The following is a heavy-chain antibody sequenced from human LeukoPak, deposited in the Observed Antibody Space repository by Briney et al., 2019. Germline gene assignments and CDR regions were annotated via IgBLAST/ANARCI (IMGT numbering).Heavy chain of an antibody. CDR2: ISSSSSYI. CDR3: AKNYYYDSSGALDY. V-gene: IGHV3-21*01. D-gene: IGHD3-22*01. CDR1: GFTFSSYS. Sequence: GGCLRLSCAASGFTFSSYSMNSVRQAPGKGLEWVSSISSSSSYIYYADSVKGRFTISRDNAKNSLYLQMNSLRAEDTAVYYCAKNYYYDSSGALDYWGQGTLVTVSS. J-gene: IGHJ4*02.